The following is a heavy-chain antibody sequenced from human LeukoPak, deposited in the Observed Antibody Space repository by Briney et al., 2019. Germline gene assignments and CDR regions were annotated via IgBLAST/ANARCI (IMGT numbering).Heavy chain of an antibody. CDR2: ISGSGGST. CDR3: AKDVGSGSYFDY. J-gene: IGHJ4*02. Sequence: PGGSLRLSCAASGLTFSSYAMSWVRQAPGKGLEWVSAISGSGGSTYYADSVKGRFTISRDNSKDTLYLQMNSLRAEDTAVYYCAKDVGSGSYFDYWGQGTLVTVSS. CDR1: GLTFSSYA. D-gene: IGHD3-10*01. V-gene: IGHV3-23*01.